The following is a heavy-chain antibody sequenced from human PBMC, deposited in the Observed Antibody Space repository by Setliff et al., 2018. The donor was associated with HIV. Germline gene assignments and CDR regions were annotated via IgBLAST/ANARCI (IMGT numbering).Heavy chain of an antibody. V-gene: IGHV1-46*01. J-gene: IGHJ4*02. CDR3: ATDKHYYGSGSYYALDY. Sequence: ASVKVSCKASGDTFSSYTLSWVRQAPGQGLEWMGIINPAGNPTSYAQKFQGRVTMTEDTSTDTAYMELSSLRSEDTAVYYCATDKHYYGSGSYYALDYWGQGTLVTVSS. CDR1: GDTFSSYT. D-gene: IGHD3-10*01. CDR2: INPAGNPT.